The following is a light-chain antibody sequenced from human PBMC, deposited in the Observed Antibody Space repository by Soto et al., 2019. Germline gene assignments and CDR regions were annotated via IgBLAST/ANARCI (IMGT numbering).Light chain of an antibody. CDR2: WAS. CDR1: QSVVYSTNNKNY. Sequence: DIVMTQSPASLAVSLGERATINCKTSQSVVYSTNNKNYLAWYQQTPGQPPKLLFYWASTPVSGVPDRFSGSGSGKDFPRTISSLQAEDVAVYCCQQDYSPPRTFGQGTKVEIK. V-gene: IGKV4-1*01. J-gene: IGKJ1*01. CDR3: QQDYSPPRT.